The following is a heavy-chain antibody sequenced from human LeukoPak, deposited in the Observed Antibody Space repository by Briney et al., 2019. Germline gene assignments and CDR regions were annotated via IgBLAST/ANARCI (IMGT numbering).Heavy chain of an antibody. Sequence: SETLSLTCAVYGGSFSGYYWSWIRQPPGKGLEWIGEINHSGSTNYNPSLKSRVTISVDTSKNQFSLKLSSVTAADTAVYYCATGPSGWFDPWGQGTLVTVSS. D-gene: IGHD1-14*01. CDR3: ATGPSGWFDP. CDR2: INHSGST. CDR1: GGSFSGYY. V-gene: IGHV4-34*01. J-gene: IGHJ5*02.